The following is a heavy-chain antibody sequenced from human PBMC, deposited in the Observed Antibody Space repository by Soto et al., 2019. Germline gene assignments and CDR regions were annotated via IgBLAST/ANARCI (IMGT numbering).Heavy chain of an antibody. D-gene: IGHD2-15*01. J-gene: IGHJ3*02. CDR2: IKSKTDGGTT. Sequence: GGSLRLSCAASGFTFSNAWMSWVRQAPGKGLEWVGRIKSKTDGGTTDYAAPVKGRFTISRDDSKNTLYLQMNSLKTEDTAVYYCTTEDSCSGGSCYFDAFDIWGQGTMVTVSS. CDR3: TTEDSCSGGSCYFDAFDI. V-gene: IGHV3-15*01. CDR1: GFTFSNAW.